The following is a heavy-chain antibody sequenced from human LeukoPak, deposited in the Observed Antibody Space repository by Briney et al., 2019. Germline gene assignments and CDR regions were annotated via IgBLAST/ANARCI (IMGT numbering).Heavy chain of an antibody. J-gene: IGHJ4*02. CDR3: ARVRYRTFDY. D-gene: IGHD1-14*01. V-gene: IGHV4-34*01. CDR1: GGSFSGYY. CDR2: INHSGST. Sequence: PSETLSLTCAVYGGSFSGYYWSWIRQPPGKGLEWIGEINHSGSTNYNPSLKSRVTISVDTSKNQFSLKLSSVTAADTAVYYCARVRYRTFDYWGQGTLVTVSP.